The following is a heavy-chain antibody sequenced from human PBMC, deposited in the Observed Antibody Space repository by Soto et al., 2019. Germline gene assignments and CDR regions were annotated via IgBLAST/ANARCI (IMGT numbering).Heavy chain of an antibody. CDR1: GFTFGDYA. J-gene: IGHJ3*02. V-gene: IGHV3-49*03. CDR3: TRVSDGVRYFDWLFHAFDI. Sequence: PGGSLRLSCTASGFTFGDYAMSWFRQAPGKGLEWVGFIRSKAYGGTTEYAASVKGRFTISRDDSKSIAYLQMNSLKTEDTAVYYCTRVSDGVRYFDWLFHAFDIWGQGTMVTVSS. CDR2: IRSKAYGGTT. D-gene: IGHD3-9*01.